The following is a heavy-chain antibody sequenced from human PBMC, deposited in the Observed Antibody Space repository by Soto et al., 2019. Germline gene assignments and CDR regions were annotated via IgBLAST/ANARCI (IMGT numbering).Heavy chain of an antibody. CDR2: INHSGST. D-gene: IGHD4-17*01. CDR1: GGSFSGYY. CDR3: ARGRGPHYRMTTAYYFDY. V-gene: IGHV4-34*01. Sequence: PSETQSLTCAVYGGSFSGYYWSWIRQPPGKGLEWIGEINHSGSTNYNPSLKSRVTISVDTSKNQFSLKLSSVTAADTAVYYCARGRGPHYRMTTAYYFDYWGQGALVTVS. J-gene: IGHJ4*02.